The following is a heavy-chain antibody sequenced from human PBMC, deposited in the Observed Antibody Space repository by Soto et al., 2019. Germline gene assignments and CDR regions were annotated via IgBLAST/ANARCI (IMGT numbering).Heavy chain of an antibody. D-gene: IGHD2-2*01. V-gene: IGHV4-61*01. CDR1: AGAVSSGTNY. CDR3: SRGQPSVQWFDP. Sequence: SETQSLTWTVSAGAVSSGTNYWSWIRQPPGKGLEWIGHISVTRSTNYNPSLKSRVTLSLDTSRNQVSLKLSSVTAADTAVYYGSRGQPSVQWFDPWCLGALVTV. J-gene: IGHJ5*02. CDR2: ISVTRST.